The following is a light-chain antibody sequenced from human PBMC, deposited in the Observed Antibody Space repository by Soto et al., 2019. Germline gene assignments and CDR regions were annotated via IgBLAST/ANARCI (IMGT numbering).Light chain of an antibody. J-gene: IGLJ2*01. Sequence: QSVLTQPPSASGTHGQRVTISCSGSSSNIASNTVNWYQQLPGTAPKLLIYNNNHRPSGVLDRFSGSKSGTSASLAISGLQSEDEADYYCAAWDDSLNGPLFGGGTKVTVL. V-gene: IGLV1-44*01. CDR3: AAWDDSLNGPL. CDR2: NNN. CDR1: SSNIASNT.